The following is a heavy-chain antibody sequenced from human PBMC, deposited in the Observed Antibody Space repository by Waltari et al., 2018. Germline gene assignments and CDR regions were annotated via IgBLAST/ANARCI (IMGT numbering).Heavy chain of an antibody. CDR2: INHSGST. Sequence: QVQLQQWGAGLLKPSETLSLTCAVYGGSFSGYYWSWIRQPPGKGLEWIGEINHSGSTNYNPSLKSRVTISVDTSKNQFSLKLSSVTAADTAVYYCARGRPCINYYDRSCDAFDIWGQGTMVTVSS. J-gene: IGHJ3*02. CDR3: ARGRPCINYYDRSCDAFDI. CDR1: GGSFSGYY. D-gene: IGHD3-22*01. V-gene: IGHV4-34*01.